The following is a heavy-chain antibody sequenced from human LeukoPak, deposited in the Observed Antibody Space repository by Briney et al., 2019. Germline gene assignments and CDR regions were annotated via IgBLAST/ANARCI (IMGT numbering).Heavy chain of an antibody. CDR3: SKGVSPHAPFDAFDV. CDR1: GFTFADYG. J-gene: IGHJ3*01. D-gene: IGHD3-10*01. V-gene: IGHV3-49*04. CDR2: IRTQPYGGST. Sequence: GGSLRLSCTVSGFTFADYGMSWVRQAPGKGPEWVGFIRTQPYGGSTQYAASVKGRFTISRDGSKSIAYLQMNGLKTEDTAIYYCSKGVSPHAPFDAFDVWGLGTLVTVSS.